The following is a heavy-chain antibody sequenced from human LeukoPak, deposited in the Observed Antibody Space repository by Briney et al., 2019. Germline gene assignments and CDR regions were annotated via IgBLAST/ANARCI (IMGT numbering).Heavy chain of an antibody. CDR2: INHSGST. J-gene: IGHJ1*01. Sequence: SETLSLTCAVYGGSFSGYYWSWIRQPPGKGLEWIGEINHSGSTYYNPSLKSRVTISVDTSKNQFSLKLSSVTAADTAVYYCARVGWFGELLPFQHWGQGTLVTVSS. CDR1: GGSFSGYY. D-gene: IGHD3-10*01. CDR3: ARVGWFGELLPFQH. V-gene: IGHV4-34*01.